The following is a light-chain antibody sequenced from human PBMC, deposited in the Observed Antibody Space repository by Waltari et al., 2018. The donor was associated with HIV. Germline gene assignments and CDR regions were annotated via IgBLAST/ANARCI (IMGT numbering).Light chain of an antibody. V-gene: IGLV1-47*01. J-gene: IGLJ2*01. CDR1: SSNIGNNY. CDR2: RNN. Sequence: QSVLTQPPSAFGTPGQRVTLSCSGSSSNIGNNYVYWYRHLPGTAPKVLIYRNNQRPSGVPDRVSGSKSGTSASLAISGLRYEDEADYYCAAWDDSLSGPIFGGGTKLTVL. CDR3: AAWDDSLSGPI.